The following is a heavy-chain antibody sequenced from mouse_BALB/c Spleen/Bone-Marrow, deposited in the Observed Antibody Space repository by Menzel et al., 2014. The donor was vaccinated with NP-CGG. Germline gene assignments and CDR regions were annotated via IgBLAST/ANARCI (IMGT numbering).Heavy chain of an antibody. V-gene: IGHV1S81*02. CDR2: INPTNGRS. D-gene: IGHD1-1*01. CDR1: GYTFTNYW. Sequence: QVQLQQSGAELVKPGASVKLSCEAPGYTFTNYWMHWVNQRPGQGLEWIGEINPTNGRSNYNEKFKSKATLTVDKSSSPAYTQLSSLTSEDSAVYYCARRGDYYGAMDYWGQGTSVTVSS. CDR3: ARRGDYYGAMDY. J-gene: IGHJ4*01.